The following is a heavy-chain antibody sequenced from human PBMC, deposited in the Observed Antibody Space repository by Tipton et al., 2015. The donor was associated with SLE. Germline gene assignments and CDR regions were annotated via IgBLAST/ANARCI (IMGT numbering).Heavy chain of an antibody. CDR2: ISGSGGST. D-gene: IGHD2-15*01. CDR1: GFTFSSYA. V-gene: IGHV3-23*01. CDR3: AKDVATNRGGGSQDLH. Sequence: GSLRLSCAASGFTFSSYAMSWVRQAPGKGLEWVSAISGSGGSTYYADSVKGRFTISRDNSKNTLYLQMNSLRAEDTAVYYCAKDVATNRGGGSQDLHWGQGTLVTVSS. J-gene: IGHJ1*01.